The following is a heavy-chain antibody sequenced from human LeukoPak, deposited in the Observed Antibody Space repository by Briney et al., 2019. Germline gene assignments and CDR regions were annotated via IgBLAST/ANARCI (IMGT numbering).Heavy chain of an antibody. Sequence: PGGSLRLSCGASAFTFSGSVMSWVRQAPGKGLEWVSLISGSGGGAIYADSAKGRFAISRDNSKNTLYLQMNSLRAEDTAVYYCARGPTYYYDSSGYSVCDYWGQGTLVTVSS. CDR1: AFTFSGSV. CDR3: ARGPTYYYDSSGYSVCDY. V-gene: IGHV3-23*01. CDR2: ISGSGGGA. J-gene: IGHJ4*02. D-gene: IGHD3-22*01.